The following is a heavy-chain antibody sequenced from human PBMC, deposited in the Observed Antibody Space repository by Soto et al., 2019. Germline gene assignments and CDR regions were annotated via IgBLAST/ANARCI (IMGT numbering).Heavy chain of an antibody. D-gene: IGHD3-3*01. Sequence: PSETLSPTCTVSGGSINTGDYYWTWIRQPRGKGLEWIGYIYYSGTTYYNPSLKSRVSLSLDTSKNHFSLRLTSVTAADTAVYYCARGVDFEGFSPYGMDVWGQGTTVTVSS. CDR1: GGSINTGDYY. CDR2: IYYSGTT. V-gene: IGHV4-30-4*01. J-gene: IGHJ6*02. CDR3: ARGVDFEGFSPYGMDV.